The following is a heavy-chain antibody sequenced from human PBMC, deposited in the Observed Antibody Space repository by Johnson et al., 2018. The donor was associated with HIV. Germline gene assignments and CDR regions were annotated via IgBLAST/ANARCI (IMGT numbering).Heavy chain of an antibody. D-gene: IGHD1-26*01. J-gene: IGHJ3*01. Sequence: VQLVESGGGLVTPGGSLRISCSASGLTLRDAWMTWVRQAPGKGLEWVGQLKSDATGGTTDYTTPVNGRFTTSRDNSNNTLYVQMNSLRAEVTAYYYCAKKMARDSGDGFDCWGQGTIVIVSS. CDR1: GLTLRDAW. CDR3: AKKMARDSGDGFDC. CDR2: LKSDATGGTT. V-gene: IGHV3-15*01.